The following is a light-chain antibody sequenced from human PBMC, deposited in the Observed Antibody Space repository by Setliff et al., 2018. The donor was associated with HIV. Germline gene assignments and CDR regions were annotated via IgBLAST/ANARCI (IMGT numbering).Light chain of an antibody. V-gene: IGLV2-11*01. Sequence: ALAQPRSVSGSPGQSVSISCTGTSSDIGTYNYVSWYQQYPGKAPKLLIFDVTKRPSGVPDRFSGSKSDNTASLTISGLQAEDEADYYCCSYAGSFRLYVFGTGTKVTVL. CDR3: CSYAGSFRLYV. CDR1: SSDIGTYNY. CDR2: DVT. J-gene: IGLJ1*01.